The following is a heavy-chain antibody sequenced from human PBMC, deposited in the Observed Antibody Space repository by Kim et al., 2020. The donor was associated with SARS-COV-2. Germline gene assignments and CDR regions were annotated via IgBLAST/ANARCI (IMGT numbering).Heavy chain of an antibody. D-gene: IGHD6-13*01. J-gene: IGHJ6*02. V-gene: IGHV3-11*06. CDR3: ASNAAAGSRYYYYGMDV. Sequence: SGKGRFTISRDNAKNSLYLQMNSLRAEDTAVYYCASNAAAGSRYYYYGMDVWGQGTTVTVSS.